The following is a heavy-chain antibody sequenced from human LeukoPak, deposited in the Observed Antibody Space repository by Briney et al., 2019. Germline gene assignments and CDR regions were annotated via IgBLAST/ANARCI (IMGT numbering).Heavy chain of an antibody. CDR3: ARDSGTTGEVKFDP. Sequence: SETLSLTCAVYGGSFSGYYWSWIRQSPGKGLEWIGEINHSGSTNYNPSLKSRVTISVDTSKNQFSLKLSSVTAADTAVYYCARDSGTTGEVKFDPWAREPWSPSPQ. J-gene: IGHJ5*02. CDR1: GGSFSGYY. CDR2: INHSGST. D-gene: IGHD3-10*01. V-gene: IGHV4-34*01.